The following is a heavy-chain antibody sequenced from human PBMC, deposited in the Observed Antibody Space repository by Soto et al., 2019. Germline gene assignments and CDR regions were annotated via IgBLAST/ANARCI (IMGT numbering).Heavy chain of an antibody. CDR3: ARLPSGSYFDY. V-gene: IGHV4-39*01. J-gene: IGHJ4*02. D-gene: IGHD1-26*01. Sequence: PSETLSLTCDVSGGSISIGTDYWGWIRQPPGKGLEWIGNIHYSGSTNYNPSLKSRLSISVDTSKNQFSLKLSSVTAADTAVYYCARLPSGSYFDYWGQGTLVTVSS. CDR2: IHYSGST. CDR1: GGSISIGTDY.